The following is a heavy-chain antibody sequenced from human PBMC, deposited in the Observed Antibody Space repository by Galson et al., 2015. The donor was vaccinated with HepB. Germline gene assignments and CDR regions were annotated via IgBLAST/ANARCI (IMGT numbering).Heavy chain of an antibody. CDR3: VSRSGSGSYRVFDY. V-gene: IGHV3-30*14. CDR2: ISYDGSNK. J-gene: IGHJ4*02. Sequence: SLRLSCAASGFTFSSYAMHWVRQAPGKGLEWVAVISYDGSNKYYADSVKGRFTISRDNSKNTLYLQMSSLRAEDTAVYYCVSRSGSGSYRVFDYWGQGTLVTVSS. CDR1: GFTFSSYA. D-gene: IGHD3-10*01.